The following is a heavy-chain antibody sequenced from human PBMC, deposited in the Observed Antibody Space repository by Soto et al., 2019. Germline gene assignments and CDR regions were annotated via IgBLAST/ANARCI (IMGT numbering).Heavy chain of an antibody. CDR2: ISGAALNT. J-gene: IGHJ4*02. D-gene: IGHD3-3*01. V-gene: IGHV3-23*01. CDR3: AKELWSGRGGGIDY. Sequence: EVQLLDSGGGLVQPGGSLRLSCAASGFTFSSYAMHWVRQAPGKGLEWVSTISGAALNTYYADSVKGRFTISRDSSKRTVYLQMNSLSAADTAVYYCAKELWSGRGGGIDYWGQGTLVTVSS. CDR1: GFTFSSYA.